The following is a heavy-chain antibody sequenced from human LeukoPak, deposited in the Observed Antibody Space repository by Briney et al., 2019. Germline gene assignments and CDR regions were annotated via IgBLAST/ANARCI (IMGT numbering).Heavy chain of an antibody. CDR3: ARSRDGYNFGDY. J-gene: IGHJ4*02. CDR2: IYYSGST. CDR1: GDSINNYY. V-gene: IGHV4-59*01. D-gene: IGHD5-24*01. Sequence: KTSETLSLTCTVSGDSINNYYWSWIRQPPGKGLEWIGYIYYSGSTNYNPSLKSRVTISVDTSKNQFSLKLSSVTAADTAVYYCARSRDGYNFGDYWGQGTLVTVSS.